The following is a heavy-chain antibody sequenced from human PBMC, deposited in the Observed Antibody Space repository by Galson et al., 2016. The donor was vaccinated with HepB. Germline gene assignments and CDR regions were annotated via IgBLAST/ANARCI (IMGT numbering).Heavy chain of an antibody. CDR1: GYTFTNYG. CDR2: ISAYNGDT. J-gene: IGHJ4*02. Sequence: SVKVSCKASGYTFTNYGISWVRQAPGQGLEWMGWISAYNGDTSYAQKLQGRVTMTTDTSTSTAYMELRSLSSVDTDVYYCARGNYASGRSDFDYWGQGTLVTVSS. D-gene: IGHD3-10*01. CDR3: ARGNYASGRSDFDY. V-gene: IGHV1-18*01.